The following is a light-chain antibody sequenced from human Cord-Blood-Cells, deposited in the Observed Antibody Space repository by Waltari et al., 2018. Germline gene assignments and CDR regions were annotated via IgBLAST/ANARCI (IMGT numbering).Light chain of an antibody. CDR2: EVS. CDR3: CSYAGSSFYV. J-gene: IGLJ1*01. Sequence: QSALTQPASVSGSPGQSITISCTGTSSDVGGYNLVSWYQQHPGKAPKLMIYEVSKRPSGVSNRFSGSKSGNTASLTISGLQAEDEADYYCCSYAGSSFYVFGTGTKVTVL. CDR1: SSDVGGYNL. V-gene: IGLV2-23*02.